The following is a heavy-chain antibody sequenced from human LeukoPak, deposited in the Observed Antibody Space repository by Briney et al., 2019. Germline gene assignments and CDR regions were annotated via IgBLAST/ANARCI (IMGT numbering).Heavy chain of an antibody. Sequence: GRSLRLSCAASGFAFSYYSIHWVRQAPGKGLERVAVISYDGSNKYYADSVKGRFTISRDNSKNTLYLQMNSLRAEDTAVYYCARDVGTYYYDSSGYYDYWGQGTLVTVSS. V-gene: IGHV3-30-3*01. CDR1: GFAFSYYS. CDR2: ISYDGSNK. CDR3: ARDVGTYYYDSSGYYDY. D-gene: IGHD3-22*01. J-gene: IGHJ4*02.